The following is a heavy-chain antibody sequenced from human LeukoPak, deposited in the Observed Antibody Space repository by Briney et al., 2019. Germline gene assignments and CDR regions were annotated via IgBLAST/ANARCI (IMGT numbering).Heavy chain of an antibody. CDR1: GFTLSSYA. Sequence: GGSLRLSCAASGFTLSSYAMSWVRQGPGKGLEWVSAISVTGNTYHADSVKGRFTISRDNSKNTLYLQMNSLRAEDTAVYYCAKDPPRYYYGSGSYLLPDYWGQGTLVTVSS. V-gene: IGHV3-23*01. CDR3: AKDPPRYYYGSGSYLLPDY. D-gene: IGHD3-10*01. J-gene: IGHJ4*02. CDR2: ISVTGNT.